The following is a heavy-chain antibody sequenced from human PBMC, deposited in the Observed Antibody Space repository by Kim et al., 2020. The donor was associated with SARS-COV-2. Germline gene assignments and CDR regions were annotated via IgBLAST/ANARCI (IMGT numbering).Heavy chain of an antibody. J-gene: IGHJ2*01. Sequence: GYAAAVKGRFTISRNDSENTAYLQMNSLKTEDTAIYYCSTGDNWVWYFDLWGRGTLVTVSS. D-gene: IGHD1-20*01. V-gene: IGHV3-73*01. CDR3: STGDNWVWYFDL.